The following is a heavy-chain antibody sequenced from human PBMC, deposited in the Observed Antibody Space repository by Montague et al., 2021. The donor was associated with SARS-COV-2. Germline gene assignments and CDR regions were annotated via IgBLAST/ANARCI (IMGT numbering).Heavy chain of an antibody. Sequence: VKHTQTLTLTCTFSGFSLDTSGEAVGWIRQLPGKALDWLAVIYWYDEGRYSPSLKSRLTIRKGTSKNQVVLTMTNMNPVDTATYFCGHFSHRGSPNWYFDFWGRGTLVTVSS. CDR2: IYWYDEG. V-gene: IGHV2-5*01. D-gene: IGHD1-14*01. CDR1: GFSLDTSGEA. J-gene: IGHJ2*01. CDR3: GHFSHRGSPNWYFDF.